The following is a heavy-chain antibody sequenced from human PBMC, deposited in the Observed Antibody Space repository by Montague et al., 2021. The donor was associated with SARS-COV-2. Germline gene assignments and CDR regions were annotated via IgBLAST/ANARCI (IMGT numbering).Heavy chain of an antibody. CDR2: VHHTGST. D-gene: IGHD1-1*01. J-gene: IGHJ4*02. CDR1: GGSMSGYY. CDR3: ARAQNTCFIANCVNYFDV. Sequence: SETLSLTCEVYGGSMSGYYWTWIRQPPGKGLEWIGYVHHTGSTKNNPSLKTRVSLSLDTPKNHFSLHLSSVTAADTAIYFCARAQNTCFIANCVNYFDVWGLGALVTVSS. V-gene: IGHV4-59*01.